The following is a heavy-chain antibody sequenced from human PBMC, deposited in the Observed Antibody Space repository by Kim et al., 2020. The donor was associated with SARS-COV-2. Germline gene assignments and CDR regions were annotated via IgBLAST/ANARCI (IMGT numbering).Heavy chain of an antibody. CDR1: GGSISSSSYY. J-gene: IGHJ4*02. CDR3: ARAQVPAAMGGVDY. V-gene: IGHV4-39*07. D-gene: IGHD2-2*01. CDR2: IYYSGST. Sequence: SETLSLTCTVSGGSISSSSYYWGWIRQPPGKGLEWIGSIYYSGSTYYNPSLKSRVTISVDTSKNQFSLKLSSVTAADTAVYYCARAQVPAAMGGVDYWGQGTLVTVSS.